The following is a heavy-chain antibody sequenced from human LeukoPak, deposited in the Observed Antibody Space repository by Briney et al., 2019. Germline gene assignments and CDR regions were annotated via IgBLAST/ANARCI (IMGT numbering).Heavy chain of an antibody. D-gene: IGHD3-3*01. V-gene: IGHV4-4*07. CDR1: GGSISSYY. CDR2: IYTSGST. CDR3: ARGPQFWSGYYSSYYYYYMDV. J-gene: IGHJ6*03. Sequence: SETLSLTCTVSGGSISSYYWSWIRQPAGKGLEWIGRIYTSGSTNYNPSLKSRVTMSVDTSKNQFSLKLSSVTAADTAMYYCARGPQFWSGYYSSYYYYYMDVWGKGTTVTVSS.